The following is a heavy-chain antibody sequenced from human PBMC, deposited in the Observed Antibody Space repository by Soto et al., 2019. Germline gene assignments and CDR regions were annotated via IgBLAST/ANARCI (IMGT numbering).Heavy chain of an antibody. CDR2: ISYDGSNK. D-gene: IGHD3-3*01. Sequence: QVQLVESGGGVVQPGRSPRLSCAASGFTFSSYAMHWVRQAPGKGLEWVAVISYDGSNKYYADSVKGRFTISRDNSKNTLYLQMNSLRAEDTAVYYCARVGGYRTTIFAEYVYYGMDVWGQGTTVTVSS. CDR1: GFTFSSYA. CDR3: ARVGGYRTTIFAEYVYYGMDV. V-gene: IGHV3-30-3*01. J-gene: IGHJ6*02.